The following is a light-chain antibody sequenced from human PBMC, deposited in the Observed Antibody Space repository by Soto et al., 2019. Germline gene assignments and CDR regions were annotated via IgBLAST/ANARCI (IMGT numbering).Light chain of an antibody. V-gene: IGKV3-11*01. CDR2: DAS. J-gene: IGKJ4*01. CDR3: QQRANWPLT. CDR1: HSVGST. Sequence: ETVMTQSPATLSVSPGESATLSCRAGHSVGSTLAWYQQKPGQAPRLLIYDASNRATGVPARFSGSGSGTDFTLTISSLESEDFAVYYCQQRANWPLTFGGGTKVDI.